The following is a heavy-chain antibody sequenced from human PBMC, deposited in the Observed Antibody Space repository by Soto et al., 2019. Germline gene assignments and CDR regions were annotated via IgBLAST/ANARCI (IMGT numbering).Heavy chain of an antibody. CDR1: GFTFSSYG. CDR3: AKERSSGWSFDY. V-gene: IGHV3-33*06. J-gene: IGHJ4*02. Sequence: GGSLRLSCAASGFTFSSYGMHWVRQAPGKGLEWVSVIWYDGSNKYYADSVKGRFTISRDNSKNTLYLQMNSLRAEDTAVFYCAKERSSGWSFDYWGQGTLVTVSS. CDR2: IWYDGSNK. D-gene: IGHD6-19*01.